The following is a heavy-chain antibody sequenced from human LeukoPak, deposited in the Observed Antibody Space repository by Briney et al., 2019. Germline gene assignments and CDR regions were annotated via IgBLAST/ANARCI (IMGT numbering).Heavy chain of an antibody. J-gene: IGHJ4*02. V-gene: IGHV3-48*02. D-gene: IGHD2-2*01. CDR3: TRGRYQFLGPNDY. CDR2: ITMNSVR. CDR1: GFSLSDYG. Sequence: PPGGSLRLSCSASGFSLSDYGMSWVRPAPGKELEWVSYITMNSVRLYADSMKGRFTISRDNDKNSVYLQMNSLRDEDTAVYYCTRGRYQFLGPNDYWGQGSLVTVSS.